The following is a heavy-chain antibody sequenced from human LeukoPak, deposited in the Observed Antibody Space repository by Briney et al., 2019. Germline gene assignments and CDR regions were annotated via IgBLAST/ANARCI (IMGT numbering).Heavy chain of an antibody. CDR3: ARSRERNRFGELGY. D-gene: IGHD3-10*01. Sequence: PSETLSLTCAVSGYSISSGYYWDWTRQPPGKGLEWIGSIYHSGSTYYNPSLKSRITISVDTSKNQFSLNLSSVTAADTAVYYCARSRERNRFGELGYWGQGTLVTVSS. CDR2: IYHSGST. V-gene: IGHV4-38-2*01. J-gene: IGHJ4*02. CDR1: GYSISSGYY.